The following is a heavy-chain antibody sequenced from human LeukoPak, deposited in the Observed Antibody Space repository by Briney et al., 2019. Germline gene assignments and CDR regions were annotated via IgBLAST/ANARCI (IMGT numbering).Heavy chain of an antibody. Sequence: ASVKVSCKASGYTFTSYDINGVRQATGQGLEWMGWMNPNSGNTGYAQKFQGRVTMTRNTSISTAYMELSSLRSEDTAVYYCARGGYDILTGYHNFDYWGQGTLVTVFS. CDR3: ARGGYDILTGYHNFDY. CDR2: MNPNSGNT. J-gene: IGHJ4*02. CDR1: GYTFTSYD. V-gene: IGHV1-8*01. D-gene: IGHD3-9*01.